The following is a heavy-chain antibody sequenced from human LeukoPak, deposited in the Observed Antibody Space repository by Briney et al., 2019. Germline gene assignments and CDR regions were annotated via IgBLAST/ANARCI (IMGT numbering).Heavy chain of an antibody. CDR3: ARLRRDYDTLTGYSAPFFDY. CDR2: IYYSGST. D-gene: IGHD3-9*01. Sequence: SETLSLTCTVSGGSISSSSYYWGWIRQPPGTGLEWIGNIYYSGSTYYNPSLKSRVTISVDTSKNQFSLKLSSVTAADTAVYYCARLRRDYDTLTGYSAPFFDYWGQGTLVTVSS. V-gene: IGHV4-39*01. J-gene: IGHJ4*02. CDR1: GGSISSSSYY.